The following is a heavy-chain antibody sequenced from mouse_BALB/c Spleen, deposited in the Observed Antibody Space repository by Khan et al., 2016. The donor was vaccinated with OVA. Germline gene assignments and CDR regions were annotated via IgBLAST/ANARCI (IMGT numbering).Heavy chain of an antibody. D-gene: IGHD1-2*01. CDR2: IYPGDGDT. CDR1: GYTFTSYW. CDR3: ARVGTTAYWYFDV. Sequence: VQLQQSGAELARPGASVKLSCKASGYTFTSYWMQWVKQRPGQGLEWIGAIYPGDGDTRYTQKFKGKATLTADKSSSTAYMQLSSLASEDSAVYYCARVGTTAYWYFDVWGAGTTVTVSS. J-gene: IGHJ1*01. V-gene: IGHV1-87*01.